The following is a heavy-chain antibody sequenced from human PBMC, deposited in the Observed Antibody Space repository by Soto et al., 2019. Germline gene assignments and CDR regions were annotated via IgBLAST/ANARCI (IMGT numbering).Heavy chain of an antibody. J-gene: IGHJ6*02. V-gene: IGHV1-69*01. CDR2: IIPVFGTT. CDR1: GGTFSKCS. D-gene: IGHD1-1*01. CDR3: ATSSPYIFIRTPAGNHYYYAMDV. Sequence: QVQLVQSGAEVKKPGSSVKVSCKASGGTFSKCSISWLRQAPGQGLEWMGGIIPVFGTTYYEEKCQGRVTIIADGSTSTAYMGLSSLRSADTAVYYCATSSPYIFIRTPAGNHYYYAMDVWGQGTTVTVSS.